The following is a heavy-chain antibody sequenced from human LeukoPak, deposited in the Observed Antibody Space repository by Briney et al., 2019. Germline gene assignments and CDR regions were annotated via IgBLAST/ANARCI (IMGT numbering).Heavy chain of an antibody. Sequence: GGSLRLSCAASGFTFSSSSMNWVRQAPEKGLEWVSYISTSGGTIYYADSVKGRFTISRDNSKNTLYLQMNSLRAEDTAVYYCAKVPYYYDSSGRVPWYFDLWGRGTLVTVSS. D-gene: IGHD3-22*01. CDR2: ISTSGGTI. J-gene: IGHJ2*01. CDR1: GFTFSSSS. V-gene: IGHV3-48*01. CDR3: AKVPYYYDSSGRVPWYFDL.